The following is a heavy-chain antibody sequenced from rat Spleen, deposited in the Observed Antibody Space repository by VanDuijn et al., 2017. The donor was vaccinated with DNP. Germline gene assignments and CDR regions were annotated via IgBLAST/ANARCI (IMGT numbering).Heavy chain of an antibody. V-gene: IGHV6-6*01. CDR2: IKPKSNNYAT. CDR1: GFTFSSAW. D-gene: IGHD1-10*01. Sequence: EVQFLESGGGLVQPGNSLKLSCVTSGFTFSSAWMYWYRQFPEKRLEWVAHIKPKSNNYATDYTESVKGRFTISRDDSKSSIYLQMNNLKEEDTAIYYCAWPSTWGQGVMVTVSS. J-gene: IGHJ2*01. CDR3: AWPST.